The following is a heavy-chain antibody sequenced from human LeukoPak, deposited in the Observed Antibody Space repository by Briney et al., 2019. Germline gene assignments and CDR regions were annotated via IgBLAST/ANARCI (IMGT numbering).Heavy chain of an antibody. D-gene: IGHD3-9*01. CDR3: TRDGGADWDY. V-gene: IGHV1-69*06. J-gene: IGHJ4*02. Sequence: GASVKVSCKASGGTFSSYAISGVRQAPGQGLEWMGGIIPIFGTANYAQKFQGRVTITADKSTGTAYMELSSLRLEDTAVYYCTRDGGADWDYWGQGTLVTVSS. CDR2: IIPIFGTA. CDR1: GGTFSSYA.